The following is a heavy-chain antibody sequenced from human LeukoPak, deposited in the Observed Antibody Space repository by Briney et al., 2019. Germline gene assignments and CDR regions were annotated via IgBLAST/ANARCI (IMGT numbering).Heavy chain of an antibody. CDR1: GFTFRTYG. CDR3: ARAPGGWNFDY. CDR2: IYNTGTT. D-gene: IGHD3-16*01. Sequence: GSLRLSCAASGFTFRTYGMHWVRQAPGRGLEWVSAIYNTGTTYYAGSVRGRFTISRDNSKNTLYLQMNSLRAEDTAVYYCARAPGGWNFDYWGQGTLVTVSS. J-gene: IGHJ4*02. V-gene: IGHV3-53*01.